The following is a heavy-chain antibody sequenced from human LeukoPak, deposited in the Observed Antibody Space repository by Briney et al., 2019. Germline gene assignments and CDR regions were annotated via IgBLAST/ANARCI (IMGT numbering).Heavy chain of an antibody. D-gene: IGHD4-11*01. Sequence: GGSLTLSCAASGFTFYDYPMHGLPQAPGKGLEWVSLISWDGGSTYYADPVKGRFTISRDNSKNSLYLQMNSLRTEDTALYYCAKPLRHDYSNPDAFDIWGQGTMVTVSS. CDR2: ISWDGGST. CDR3: AKPLRHDYSNPDAFDI. J-gene: IGHJ3*02. V-gene: IGHV3-43*01. CDR1: GFTFYDYP.